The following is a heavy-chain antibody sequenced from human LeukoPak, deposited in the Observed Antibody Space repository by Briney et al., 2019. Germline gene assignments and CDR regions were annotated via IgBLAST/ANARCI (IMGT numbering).Heavy chain of an antibody. CDR1: GFTFSDYY. Sequence: GGSLRLSCAASGFTFSDYYMSWIRQAPGKGLEWVSYISNSSSYTNYADPVKGRFTISRDNAKNSLYLQMNSLRAEDTAVYYCAAPILSGTFDIWGQGTMVTVSS. CDR3: AAPILSGTFDI. D-gene: IGHD2-15*01. J-gene: IGHJ3*02. CDR2: ISNSSSYT. V-gene: IGHV3-11*06.